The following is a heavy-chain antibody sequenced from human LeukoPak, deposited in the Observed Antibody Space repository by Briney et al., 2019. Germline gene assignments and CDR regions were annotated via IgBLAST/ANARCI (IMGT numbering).Heavy chain of an antibody. Sequence: PGRSLRLSCAASGFTFSSYSMNWVRQAPGKGLEWVSSISSSSSYIYYADSVKGRFTISRDNAKNSLYLLMNSLRAEDTAVYYCARDKFFEGSGSYYFDYWGQGTLVTVSS. CDR3: ARDKFFEGSGSYYFDY. CDR2: ISSSSSYI. D-gene: IGHD3-10*01. J-gene: IGHJ4*02. V-gene: IGHV3-21*01. CDR1: GFTFSSYS.